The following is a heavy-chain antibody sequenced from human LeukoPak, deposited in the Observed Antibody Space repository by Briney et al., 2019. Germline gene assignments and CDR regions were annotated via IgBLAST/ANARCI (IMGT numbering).Heavy chain of an antibody. CDR2: MNPNSGNT. V-gene: IGHV1-8*01. CDR1: GYTFTSYD. J-gene: IGHJ3*02. CDR3: ATGPPYYDSTGDAFDI. Sequence: GASVKVSFKASGYTFTSYDINWVRQATGQGLEWMGWMNPNSGNTGYAQKFQGRVTMTEDTSTDTAYMELSSLRSEDTAVYYCATGPPYYDSTGDAFDIWGQGTMVTVSS. D-gene: IGHD3-22*01.